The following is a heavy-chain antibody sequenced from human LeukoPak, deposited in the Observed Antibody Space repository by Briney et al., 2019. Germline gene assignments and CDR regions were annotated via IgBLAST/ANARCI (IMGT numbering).Heavy chain of an antibody. CDR2: MHPNTGDT. J-gene: IGHJ4*02. CDR1: GYTFTDEY. V-gene: IGHV1-2*02. Sequence: GASVKVSCKTSGYTFTDEYIHWVRQAPGHGLECMGWMHPNTGDTVYVQKFQGRVTFTRDTSISTAYMELHRLRSDDTAVYYCVRHLTDPTSGDYWGQGTLVTVSP. CDR3: VRHLTDPTSGDY. D-gene: IGHD1-14*01.